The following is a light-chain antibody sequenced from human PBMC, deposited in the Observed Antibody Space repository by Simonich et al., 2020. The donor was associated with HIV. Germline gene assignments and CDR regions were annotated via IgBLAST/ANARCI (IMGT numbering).Light chain of an antibody. Sequence: DIVMTQSPDPLAVSLGERATINCKSSQSVLYSSNNKNYLAWYQQKPGQSPKLLIYWASIRESGVPDRFSGSGSGTAFTLTISSLQAEDVAVYYCQQYYSTPTFGQGTKVEIK. CDR1: QSVLYSSNNKNY. CDR3: QQYYSTPT. V-gene: IGKV4-1*01. J-gene: IGKJ1*01. CDR2: WAS.